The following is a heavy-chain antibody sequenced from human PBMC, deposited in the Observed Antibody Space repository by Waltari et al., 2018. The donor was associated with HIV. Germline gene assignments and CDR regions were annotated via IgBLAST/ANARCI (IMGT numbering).Heavy chain of an antibody. CDR2: IYYSGST. J-gene: IGHJ4*02. Sequence: QLQLQESGPGLVKPSETLSLTCTVSGGSISSSSYYWGWIRQPPGKGLEWIGSIYYSGSTYYNPSLKSRVTISVDTSKNQFSLKLSSVTAADTAVYYCARLYSSGCDFDYWGQGTLVTVSS. CDR3: ARLYSSGCDFDY. D-gene: IGHD6-19*01. V-gene: IGHV4-39*01. CDR1: GGSISSSSYY.